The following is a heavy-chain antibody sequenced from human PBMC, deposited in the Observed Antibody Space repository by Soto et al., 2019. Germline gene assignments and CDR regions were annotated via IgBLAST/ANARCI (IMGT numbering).Heavy chain of an antibody. CDR1: GFTFSSYG. D-gene: IGHD6-19*01. Sequence: PGGSLSLSCAASGFTFSSYGMHWVRQAPGKGLEWVAVIWYDGSNKYYADSVKGRFTISRDNSKNTLYLQMNSLRAEDTAVYYCARAIAVAGTGATFFDYWGQGTLVTVSS. V-gene: IGHV3-33*01. CDR2: IWYDGSNK. CDR3: ARAIAVAGTGATFFDY. J-gene: IGHJ4*02.